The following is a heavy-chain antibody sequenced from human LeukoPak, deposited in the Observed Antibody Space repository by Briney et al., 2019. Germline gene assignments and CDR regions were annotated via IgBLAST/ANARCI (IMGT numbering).Heavy chain of an antibody. CDR1: GGSFSGYY. J-gene: IGHJ1*01. V-gene: IGHV4-34*01. Sequence: SETLSLTCAVYGGSFSGYYWSWIRQPPGKGLEWIGEINHSGSTNYNPSLKSRVTISVDKSKNQFSLKLSSVTAADTAVYYCARAAAGTAYFQHWGQGTLVTVSS. D-gene: IGHD6-13*01. CDR3: ARAAAGTAYFQH. CDR2: INHSGST.